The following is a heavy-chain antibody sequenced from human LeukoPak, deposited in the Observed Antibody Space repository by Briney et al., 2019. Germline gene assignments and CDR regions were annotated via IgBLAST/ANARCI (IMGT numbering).Heavy chain of an antibody. CDR3: ARVPSDIVVVVAARGRSDFDY. CDR1: GFTFSSYE. J-gene: IGHJ4*02. CDR2: ISSSGSTI. D-gene: IGHD2-15*01. V-gene: IGHV3-48*03. Sequence: GGSLRLSRAASGFTFSSYEMNWVRQAPGKGLEWVSYISSSGSTIYYADSVKGRFTISRDNAKNSLYLQMNSLRAEDTAVYYCARVPSDIVVVVAARGRSDFDYWGQGTLVTVPS.